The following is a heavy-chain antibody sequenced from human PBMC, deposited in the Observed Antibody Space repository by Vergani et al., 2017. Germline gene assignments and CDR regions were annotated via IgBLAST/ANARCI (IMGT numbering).Heavy chain of an antibody. CDR2: IKSKTDGGTT. CDR1: GFTFSNAW. D-gene: IGHD2-2*01. V-gene: IGHV3-15*01. J-gene: IGHJ6*03. Sequence: EVQLLESGGGLVQPGGSLRLSCAASGFTFSNAWMSWVRQAPGKGLEWVGRIKSKTDGGTTDYAAPVKGRFTISRDDSKNTLYLQMNSRKTEDTAVYYCTTDTGQDQLPDYYYYMDVWGKGTTVTVSS. CDR3: TTDTGQDQLPDYYYYMDV.